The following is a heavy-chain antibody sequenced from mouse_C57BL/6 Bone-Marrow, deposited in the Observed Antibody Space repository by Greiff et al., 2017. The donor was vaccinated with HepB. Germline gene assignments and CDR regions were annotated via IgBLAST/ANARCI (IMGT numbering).Heavy chain of an antibody. V-gene: IGHV1-54*01. Sequence: QVQLQQSGAELVRPGTSVKVSCKASGYAFTNYLIEWVKQRPGQGLEWIGVINPGSGGTNYNEKFKGKATLTADKSSSTAYMQLSSLTSEDSAVYYCAGAHYCDYDYYDMDYWGRGTGATVTA. CDR3: AGAHYCDYDYYDMDY. CDR2: INPGSGGT. D-gene: IGHD2-13*01. CDR1: GYAFTNYL. J-gene: IGHJ4*01.